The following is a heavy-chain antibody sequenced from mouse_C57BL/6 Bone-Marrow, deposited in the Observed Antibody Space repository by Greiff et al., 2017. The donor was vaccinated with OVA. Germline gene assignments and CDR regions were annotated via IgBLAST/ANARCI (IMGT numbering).Heavy chain of an antibody. CDR1: GSHFKDAY. CDR3: TTSRWFAD. J-gene: IGHJ3*01. CDR2: FDPENGDT. Sequence: DVLLVESDAELVRPGASVKLSCTASGSHFKDAYMHWVKQRPEQGLEWIGWFDPENGDTEYASKFQGKAPIPADTSSNPAYLQHSSLTSVDPAVYYCTTSRWFADWGQGTLVTVSA. V-gene: IGHV14-4*01.